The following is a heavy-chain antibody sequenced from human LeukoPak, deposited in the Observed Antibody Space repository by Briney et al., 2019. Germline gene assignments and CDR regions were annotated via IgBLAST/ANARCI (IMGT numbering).Heavy chain of an antibody. D-gene: IGHD3-10*01. Sequence: GASVKVSCKASGYTFTNYGITWVRQAPGRGLEWMGWISPFNGNTNTAHKLQDRVTMTTDPSTSTAYMELRSLRSDDTAIYYCARDGYYGLGSYYLIDYWGQGSLVTVSS. J-gene: IGHJ4*02. CDR3: ARDGYYGLGSYYLIDY. CDR1: GYTFTNYG. CDR2: ISPFNGNT. V-gene: IGHV1-18*04.